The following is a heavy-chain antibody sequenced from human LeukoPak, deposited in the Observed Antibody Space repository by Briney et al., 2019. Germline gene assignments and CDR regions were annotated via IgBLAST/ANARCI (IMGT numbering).Heavy chain of an antibody. CDR3: ARNLAGHFGGFYFDY. V-gene: IGHV4-34*01. Sequence: SETLSLTCAVYGGSFSGYYWSWIRQPPGKGLEWIGEINHSGSTNYNPSLKSRVTISVDTSKNQFSLKLSSVTAADTAVYYCARNLAGHFGGFYFDYWGQGTLVTVSS. J-gene: IGHJ4*02. D-gene: IGHD2-21*01. CDR2: INHSGST. CDR1: GGSFSGYY.